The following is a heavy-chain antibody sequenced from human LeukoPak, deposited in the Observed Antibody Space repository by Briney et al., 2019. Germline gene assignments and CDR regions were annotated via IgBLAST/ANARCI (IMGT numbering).Heavy chain of an antibody. Sequence: PSETLSLTCSVSGDSISSYFWAWIRQPPGKGLEWIGYVCYNGTTNYNPSLRNRVAISIDTSKYQFSLKLNSATAADTAVYYCATSGGFNSPRHYWGQGTLVTVSS. D-gene: IGHD3-16*01. J-gene: IGHJ4*02. CDR2: VCYNGTT. CDR1: GDSISSYF. V-gene: IGHV4-59*01. CDR3: ATSGGFNSPRHY.